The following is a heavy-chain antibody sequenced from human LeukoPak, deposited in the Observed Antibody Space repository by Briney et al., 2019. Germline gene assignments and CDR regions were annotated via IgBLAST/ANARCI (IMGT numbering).Heavy chain of an antibody. V-gene: IGHV3-21*01. CDR1: GFTSSSYR. J-gene: IGHJ3*02. CDR2: ISSRSSYI. CDR3: ARSTSYSAAVGTPDNAFDI. Sequence: PGGSLRLSCAASGFTSSSYRMNWVRHAPGKGLEWVSSISSRSSYISYADSVEGRITVSRDNAKKSLYLQMNSLRAEDTAVYYCARSTSYSAAVGTPDNAFDIWGQGTMVTVSS. D-gene: IGHD6-13*01.